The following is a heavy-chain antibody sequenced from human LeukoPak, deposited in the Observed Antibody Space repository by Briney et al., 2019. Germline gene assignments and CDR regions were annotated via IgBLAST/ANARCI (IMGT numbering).Heavy chain of an antibody. CDR3: AREDDSSTWNQDAFDI. V-gene: IGHV4-61*02. CDR2: IHSSGST. D-gene: IGHD6-13*01. CDR1: GGSISSGSYY. J-gene: IGHJ3*02. Sequence: PSQTLSLTCTVSGGSISSGSYYWSWIRQPAGKGLEYIGRIHSSGSTNYDPSLKSRVTISLDTSKNQFSLKLSSVTAEDTAVYYCAREDDSSTWNQDAFDIWGQGTLVTVSS.